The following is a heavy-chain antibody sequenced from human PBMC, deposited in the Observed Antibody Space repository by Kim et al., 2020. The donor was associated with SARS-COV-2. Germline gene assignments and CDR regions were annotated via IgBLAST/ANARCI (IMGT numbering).Heavy chain of an antibody. V-gene: IGHV4-4*02. Sequence: SETLSLTCAVSGGSISSDAWWSWVRQPPGKGLGWIGEIYHGGSTNYSPSLESRVTISVDKSKNQFSLKVNSVTAADTAVYYCARVSSGNYLFWGQGTTVTVSS. D-gene: IGHD1-26*01. CDR2: IYHGGST. J-gene: IGHJ6*02. CDR3: ARVSSGNYLF. CDR1: GGSISSDAW.